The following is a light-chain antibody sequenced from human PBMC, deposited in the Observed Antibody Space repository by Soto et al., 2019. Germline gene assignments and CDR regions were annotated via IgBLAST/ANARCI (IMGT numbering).Light chain of an antibody. Sequence: QSALTQPPSASGTPGQRVTISCSGSSSNIGGNTVTWYQQLPGAAPKLLIYSNNQRPSGVPDRFSGSKSGTSASLAISGLQSEDDSDYYCAAWDDSLNGSYVFGTGTKVTVL. J-gene: IGLJ1*01. V-gene: IGLV1-44*01. CDR2: SNN. CDR3: AAWDDSLNGSYV. CDR1: SSNIGGNT.